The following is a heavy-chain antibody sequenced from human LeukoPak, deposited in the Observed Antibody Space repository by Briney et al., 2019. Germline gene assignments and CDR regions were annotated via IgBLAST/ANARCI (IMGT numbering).Heavy chain of an antibody. J-gene: IGHJ3*02. CDR2: VSGSGDST. Sequence: QPGESLRLSCAASGFTFSNYAMSWVRQAPGKGLEWVSAVSGSGDSTYYAGSVKGRFTISRDNSKNTLYLQMNSLRVEDTAVYYCAKDHLTLDAFDIWGQGTMVTVSS. CDR3: AKDHLTLDAFDI. CDR1: GFTFSNYA. V-gene: IGHV3-23*01.